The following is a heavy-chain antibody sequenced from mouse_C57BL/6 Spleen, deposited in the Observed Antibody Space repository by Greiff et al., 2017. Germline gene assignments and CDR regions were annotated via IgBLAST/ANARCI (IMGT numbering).Heavy chain of an antibody. CDR2: FYPGSGSI. V-gene: IGHV1-62-2*01. Sequence: QVQLQQSGAELVKPGASVKLSCKASGYTFTEYTIHWVKQRSGQGLEWIGWFYPGSGSIKYNEKFKDKATLTADKSSSTVYMELSRLTSEDSAVYFCARHEDRGFHYGSSNWYFDVWGTGTTVTVSS. CDR3: ARHEDRGFHYGSSNWYFDV. J-gene: IGHJ1*03. CDR1: GYTFTEYT. D-gene: IGHD1-1*01.